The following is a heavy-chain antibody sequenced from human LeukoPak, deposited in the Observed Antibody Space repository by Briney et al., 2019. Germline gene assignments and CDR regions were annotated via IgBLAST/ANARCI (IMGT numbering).Heavy chain of an antibody. CDR1: GYTFTSYY. J-gene: IGHJ3*02. V-gene: IGHV7-4-1*02. CDR3: ARAQITFGGVIVIPDAFDI. D-gene: IGHD3-16*02. Sequence: ASVKVSCKASGYTFTSYYMHWVRQAPGQGLEWMGWINTNTGNPMYAQGFTGRFVFSLDTSVSTAYLQISSLKAEDTAVYYCARAQITFGGVIVIPDAFDIWGQGTMVTVSS. CDR2: INTNTGNP.